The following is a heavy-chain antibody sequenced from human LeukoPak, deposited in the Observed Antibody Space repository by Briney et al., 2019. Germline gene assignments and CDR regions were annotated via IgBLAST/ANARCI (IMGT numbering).Heavy chain of an antibody. Sequence: GGSLRLSCAASGFTFSSYGMHWVRQAPGKGLEWVAVISYDGRNKNYADSVKGRFTISRDNSKNTLYLQMNSLRAEDTAVYYCAKLKGRHLVVVTTTGRYFDYWGQGTLVTVSS. CDR1: GFTFSSYG. D-gene: IGHD2-21*02. CDR3: AKLKGRHLVVVTTTGRYFDY. J-gene: IGHJ4*02. CDR2: ISYDGRNK. V-gene: IGHV3-30*18.